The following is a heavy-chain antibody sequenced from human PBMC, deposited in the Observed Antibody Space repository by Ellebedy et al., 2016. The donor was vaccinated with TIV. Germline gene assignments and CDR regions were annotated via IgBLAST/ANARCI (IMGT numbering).Heavy chain of an antibody. CDR2: VHTNGNT. D-gene: IGHD6-13*01. CDR1: GASISGYY. CDR3: ARGGSSSWYGVY. V-gene: IGHV4-4*07. J-gene: IGHJ4*02. Sequence: SETLSLTXTVSGASISGYYWSWLRQPAGKGLEWIGRVHTNGNTNYNPSLKSRVTMSVDTSKNHFSLNLTSVTAADTALYYCARGGSSSWYGVYWGQGTLVTVSS.